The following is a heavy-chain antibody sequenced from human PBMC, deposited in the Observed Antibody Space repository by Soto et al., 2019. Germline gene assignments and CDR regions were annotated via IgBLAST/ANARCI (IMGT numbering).Heavy chain of an antibody. CDR3: AKGPGSGYYYSPFDY. J-gene: IGHJ4*02. V-gene: IGHV3-23*01. D-gene: IGHD3-22*01. CDR2: ISGSGGST. Sequence: AGSLRLSCAASGFTFTSYAMSWARQAPGKGLEWVSAISGSGGSTYYADSVKGRFTISRDNSKNTLYLQMNSLRAEDTAVYYCAKGPGSGYYYSPFDYWGQGTLVNVSS. CDR1: GFTFTSYA.